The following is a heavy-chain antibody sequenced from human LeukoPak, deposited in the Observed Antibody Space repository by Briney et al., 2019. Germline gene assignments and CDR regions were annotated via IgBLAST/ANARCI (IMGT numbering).Heavy chain of an antibody. CDR2: IRYDGSNK. D-gene: IGHD1-26*01. V-gene: IGHV3-30*02. Sequence: GGSLRLSCAASGFTFSSYGMHWVRQAPGKGPEWVAFIRYDGSNKYYADSVRGRFTISRDNSKNTLYLQMNSLRAEDTAVYYCAKDPGGSYSHFDYWGQGTLVTVSS. CDR1: GFTFSSYG. CDR3: AKDPGGSYSHFDY. J-gene: IGHJ4*02.